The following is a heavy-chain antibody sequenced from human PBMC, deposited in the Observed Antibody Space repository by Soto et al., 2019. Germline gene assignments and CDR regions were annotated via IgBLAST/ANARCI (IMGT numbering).Heavy chain of an antibody. D-gene: IGHD6-13*01. CDR3: ARDLNSGQLVPPTLPGDY. Sequence: GALMKVSCKASWNTFTNYAMHLVRRAPRQKVEWMGWINAGNGNTKYSQKFQGRVTITRDTSASTAYMELSSLRSEDTAVYYCARDLNSGQLVPPTLPGDYWGQGTLVTVSS. CDR2: INAGNGNT. J-gene: IGHJ4*02. V-gene: IGHV1-3*01. CDR1: WNTFTNYA.